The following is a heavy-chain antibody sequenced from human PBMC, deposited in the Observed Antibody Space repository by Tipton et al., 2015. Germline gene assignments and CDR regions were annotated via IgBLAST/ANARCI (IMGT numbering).Heavy chain of an antibody. CDR1: GDSVSGSTSA. V-gene: IGHV6-1*01. J-gene: IGHJ6*02. CDR3: PRDPPFYFGMDV. CDR2: TYYRSKWYY. Sequence: GLVKPSQTLSLTCDISGDSVSGSTSAWNWIRQSPSRGLEWLGRTYYRSKWYYEYSISVKSRVTVTPDTSKNQFSLHLNSVTPEDTAVSYCPRDPPFYFGMDVWGQGTTVTVSS.